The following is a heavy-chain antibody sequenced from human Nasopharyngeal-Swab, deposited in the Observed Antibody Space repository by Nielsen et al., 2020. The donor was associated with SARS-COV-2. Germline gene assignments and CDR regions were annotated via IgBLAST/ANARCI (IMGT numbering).Heavy chain of an antibody. CDR1: GFTFSDYY. V-gene: IGHV3-74*01. Sequence: GGSLRLSCAASGFTFSDYYMSWIRQAPGKGLVWVSRINGDGSSTTYADSVRGRFTISSDNAKNMLYLQLNSLRAEDTAVYYCARGGLYSNYLFDYWGQGTLVTVSS. J-gene: IGHJ4*02. CDR2: INGDGSST. CDR3: ARGGLYSNYLFDY. D-gene: IGHD4-11*01.